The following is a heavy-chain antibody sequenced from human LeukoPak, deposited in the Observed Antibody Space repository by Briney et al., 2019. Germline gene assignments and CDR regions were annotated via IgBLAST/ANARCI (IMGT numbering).Heavy chain of an antibody. D-gene: IGHD2-21*02. J-gene: IGHJ4*02. Sequence: GGPLRLSCAASGFTFSRYWMHWVRQVPGKGLVWVSLINSDGSTTNYADSVKGRFTISRDNAKNTLYLQMNSLRAEDTAVYFCVRGGVTDPASDYWGQGTLVTVSS. CDR1: GFTFSRYW. CDR3: VRGGVTDPASDY. CDR2: INSDGSTT. V-gene: IGHV3-74*01.